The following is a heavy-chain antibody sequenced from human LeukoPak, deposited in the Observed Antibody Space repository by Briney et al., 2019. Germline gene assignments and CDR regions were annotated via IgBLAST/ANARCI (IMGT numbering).Heavy chain of an antibody. V-gene: IGHV3-21*01. CDR3: ARSEDYYGSGSYVNAFDI. CDR2: ISSSSSYI. Sequence: GGSLRLSCAASGFTFSSYGMNWVRQAPGKGLEWVSSISSSSSYIYYADSVKGRFTISRDNAKNSLYLQMNSLRAEDTAVYYCARSEDYYGSGSYVNAFDIWGQGTMVTVSS. CDR1: GFTFSSYG. D-gene: IGHD3-10*01. J-gene: IGHJ3*02.